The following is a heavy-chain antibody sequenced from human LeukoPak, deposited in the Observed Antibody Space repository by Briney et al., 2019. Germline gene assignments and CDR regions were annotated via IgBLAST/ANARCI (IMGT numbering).Heavy chain of an antibody. CDR3: ARVYDPLSYSSGWYAFYFDY. CDR1: GYTFTSYG. J-gene: IGHJ4*02. V-gene: IGHV1-18*01. D-gene: IGHD6-19*01. CDR2: ISAYNGNT. Sequence: GASVNVSCKASGYTFTSYGISWVRQAPGQGLEWMGWISAYNGNTNYAQKLQGRVTMTTDTSTSTAYMELRSLRSDDTAVYYCARVYDPLSYSSGWYAFYFDYWGQGTLVTVSS.